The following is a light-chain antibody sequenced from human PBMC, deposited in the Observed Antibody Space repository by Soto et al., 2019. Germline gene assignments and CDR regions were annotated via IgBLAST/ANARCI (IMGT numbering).Light chain of an antibody. CDR2: GSS. J-gene: IGKJ4*01. CDR3: QQYGYEPLT. CDR1: QNIRRNY. V-gene: IGKV3-20*01. Sequence: EIVLTQSPGTLSLSPGQRATLSCRASQNIRRNYVAWYQQKPGQAPRLLIFGSSSTATGIPDRFSASGSGTDFTLTISRLEPEDFAVYYCQQYGYEPLTFGGGTKVEI.